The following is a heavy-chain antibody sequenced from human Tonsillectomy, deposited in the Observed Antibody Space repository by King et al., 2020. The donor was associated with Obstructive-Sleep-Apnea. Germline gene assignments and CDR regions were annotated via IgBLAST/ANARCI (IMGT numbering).Heavy chain of an antibody. V-gene: IGHV1-69*01. J-gene: IGHJ5*01. D-gene: IGHD6-6*01. CDR1: GGTFSSYA. Sequence: QLVQSGAEVKKPGSSVTVSCKASGGTFSSYAISWVRQAPGQGLEWMGGIIPIFGTANYAQKFQGRVTITADESTRTAYMELSSLRSEDTAVYYCAQRAQLVGWFDSWGPGTLVTVSS. CDR3: AQRAQLVGWFDS. CDR2: IIPIFGTA.